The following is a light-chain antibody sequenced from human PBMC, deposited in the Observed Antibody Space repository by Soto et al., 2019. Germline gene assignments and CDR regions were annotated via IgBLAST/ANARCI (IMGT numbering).Light chain of an antibody. CDR3: SPYAGSNNYV. CDR2: DVS. CDR1: SSDVGGYDY. Sequence: QSVLTQPPSASGSPGQSVTISCTGTSSDVGGYDYVSWYQQHPDKAPRLMIYDVSKRPSGVPNRFSGSKSGNTASPTVSGLQAEDEADYYCSPYAGSNNYVFGTGTKVTVL. V-gene: IGLV2-8*01. J-gene: IGLJ1*01.